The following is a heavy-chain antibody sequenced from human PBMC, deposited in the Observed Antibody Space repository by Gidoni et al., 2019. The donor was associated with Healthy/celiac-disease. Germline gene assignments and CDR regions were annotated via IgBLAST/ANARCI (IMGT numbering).Heavy chain of an antibody. CDR1: GFTFSDSY. CDR3: VRGGGYCSSTSCYTPYYYYYYYMDV. Sequence: QVQLVESGGGLVKPGGSLRLSCAASGFTFSDSYMSWIRQAPGKGLGWVSSISIRGSTINYADAVKGRFTISRDNAKNSLYLQMNSLRAEDTAVYYCVRGGGYCSSTSCYTPYYYYYYYMDVWGKGTTVTVSS. J-gene: IGHJ6*03. D-gene: IGHD2-2*02. V-gene: IGHV3-11*01. CDR2: ISIRGSTI.